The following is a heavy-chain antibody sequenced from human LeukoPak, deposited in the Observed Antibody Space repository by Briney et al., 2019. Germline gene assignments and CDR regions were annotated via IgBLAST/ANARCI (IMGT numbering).Heavy chain of an antibody. J-gene: IGHJ4*02. CDR2: ISYSGST. Sequence: SETLSLTCTVSGGSISSGDYFWSWIRQPPGKGLEYIGYISYSGSTYYNPSLKSRVTISEDTSKNEFSLKLGSVTAADTAVYFCARGMLASNYFDYWGQGTLVTVSS. CDR3: ARGMLASNYFDY. V-gene: IGHV4-30-4*08. CDR1: GGSISSGDYF. D-gene: IGHD3-10*02.